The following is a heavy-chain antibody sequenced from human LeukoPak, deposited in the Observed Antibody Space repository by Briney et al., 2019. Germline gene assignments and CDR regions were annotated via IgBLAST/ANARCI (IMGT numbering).Heavy chain of an antibody. CDR2: ISWNSGSI. D-gene: IGHD3-22*01. CDR1: GFTFDDYA. J-gene: IGHJ5*02. CDR3: AKDSSSGYPNWFDP. Sequence: PGRSLRLSCAASGFTFDDYAMHWVRQAPGKGLEWVSGISWNSGSIGYADSVKGRFTISRDNAKSSLNLQMNSLRAEDTALYYCAKDSSSGYPNWFDPWGQGTLVTVSS. V-gene: IGHV3-9*01.